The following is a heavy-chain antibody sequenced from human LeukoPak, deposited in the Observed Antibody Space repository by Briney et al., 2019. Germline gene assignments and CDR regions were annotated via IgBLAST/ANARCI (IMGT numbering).Heavy chain of an antibody. CDR3: ARDRIDCSGGSCYRLFDY. Sequence: SETLSLTCAVYGGSFSGYYWSWIRQPSGKGLEWIGEINHSGSTNYNPSLKSRVTISVDTSKNQFSLKLSSVTAADTAVYYCARDRIDCSGGSCYRLFDYWGQGTLVTVSS. V-gene: IGHV4-34*01. J-gene: IGHJ4*02. CDR1: GGSFSGYY. CDR2: INHSGST. D-gene: IGHD2-15*01.